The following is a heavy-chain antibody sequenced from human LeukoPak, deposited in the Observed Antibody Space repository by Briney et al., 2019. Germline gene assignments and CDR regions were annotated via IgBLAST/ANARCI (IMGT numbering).Heavy chain of an antibody. CDR3: ARGTYGSAWYVDY. CDR1: GGSIRSSYYY. V-gene: IGHV4-31*03. Sequence: SETLSLTCTVSGGSIRSSYYYWSWIRQHPGKGLEWIGYIYYSGSTYYNPSLKSRVTISVDTSKNQFSLKLTSVTAADTAIYYCARGTYGSAWYVDYWGQGTLVTVSS. J-gene: IGHJ4*02. D-gene: IGHD6-19*01. CDR2: IYYSGST.